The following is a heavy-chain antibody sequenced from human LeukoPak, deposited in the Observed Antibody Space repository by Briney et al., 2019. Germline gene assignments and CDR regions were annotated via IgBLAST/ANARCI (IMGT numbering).Heavy chain of an antibody. D-gene: IGHD6-13*01. CDR3: ARQDGSSWFDY. J-gene: IGHJ4*02. V-gene: IGHV1-46*01. Sequence: ASVKVSCKASGGTFSSYAISWVRQAPGQGLEWMGIINPSGGSTSYAQKFQGRVTMTRDTSTSTVYMELSSLRSEDTAVYYCARQDGSSWFDYWGQGTLVTVSS. CDR1: GGTFSSYA. CDR2: INPSGGST.